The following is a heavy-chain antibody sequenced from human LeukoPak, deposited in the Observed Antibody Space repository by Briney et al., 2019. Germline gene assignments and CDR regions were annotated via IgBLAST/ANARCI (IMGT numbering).Heavy chain of an antibody. CDR2: IYSGGST. CDR1: GFTVSSNY. V-gene: IGHV3-53*01. J-gene: IGHJ6*03. Sequence: GGSLRLSCAASGFTVSSNYMSWVRQAPGKGLEWVSVIYSGGSTYSADSVKGRFTISRDNAKNSLYLQMNSLRAEDTAVYYCARGPYYDFWSGYHYYYMGVWGKGTTVTVSS. D-gene: IGHD3-3*01. CDR3: ARGPYYDFWSGYHYYYMGV.